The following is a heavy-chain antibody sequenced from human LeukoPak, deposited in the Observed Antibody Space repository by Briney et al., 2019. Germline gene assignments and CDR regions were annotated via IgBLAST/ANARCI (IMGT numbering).Heavy chain of an antibody. J-gene: IGHJ3*02. V-gene: IGHV4-34*01. Sequence: SETLSLTCAVYGESFSGYFWSWIRQPPGKGLEWIGEINHSGDTNYNPSLKSRVTILVDTSKNQFSLKLSSVTAADTAVYYCARDRGSSSWYKWGAFDIWGQGTMVTVSS. CDR3: ARDRGSSSWYKWGAFDI. D-gene: IGHD6-13*01. CDR2: INHSGDT. CDR1: GESFSGYF.